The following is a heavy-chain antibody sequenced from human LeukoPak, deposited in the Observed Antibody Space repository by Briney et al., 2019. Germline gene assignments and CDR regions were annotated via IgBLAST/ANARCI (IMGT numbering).Heavy chain of an antibody. Sequence: EGSLRLSCAASGFTFSSYAVSWVRQSLGKGLKWVSGISGRGESTYYADSVKGRFTISRDYSKNTVYLQMNSLRAEDTALYYCAASLDLAVYGIDYWGQGTLVTVSS. D-gene: IGHD2-8*02. CDR3: AASLDLAVYGIDY. CDR2: ISGRGEST. V-gene: IGHV3-23*01. CDR1: GFTFSSYA. J-gene: IGHJ4*02.